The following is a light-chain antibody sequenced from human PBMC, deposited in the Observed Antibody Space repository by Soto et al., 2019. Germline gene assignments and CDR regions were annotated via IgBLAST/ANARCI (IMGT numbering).Light chain of an antibody. CDR2: STS. CDR3: QQYGASPPAT. CDR1: ESISSSY. V-gene: IGKV3-20*01. J-gene: IGKJ4*01. Sequence: IVLTQSPGALSLSPGEGATLRCSASESISSSYLAWYQQRRGQAPRLLIYSTSTRAAGISPRFSGSGAGRDFTLTISSLEPEDSAIYYCQQYGASPPATFGGGTRVEI.